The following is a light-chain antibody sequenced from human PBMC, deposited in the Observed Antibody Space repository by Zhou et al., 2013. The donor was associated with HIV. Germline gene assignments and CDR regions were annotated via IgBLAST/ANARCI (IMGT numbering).Light chain of an antibody. J-gene: IGLJ1*01. CDR2: GNN. V-gene: IGLV1-40*01. Sequence: QSVLTQPPSVSGAPGQRVTISCTGSSSNIGAGYDVHWYQQLPGTAPKLLIYGNNNRPSGVPDRFSGSKSGTSASLAITGLQAEDEADYYCQSYDSSLSGYVFGTGPRSPS. CDR1: SSNIGAGYD. CDR3: QSYDSSLSGYV.